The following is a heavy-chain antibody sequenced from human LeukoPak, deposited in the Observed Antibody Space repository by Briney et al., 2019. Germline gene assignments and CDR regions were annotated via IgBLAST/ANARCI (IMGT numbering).Heavy chain of an antibody. CDR2: INPNSGGT. J-gene: IGHJ6*03. CDR3: ASTIPPSYYYYMDV. V-gene: IGHV1-2*02. D-gene: IGHD3-3*01. CDR1: GYTFTGYY. Sequence: ASVKVSCKASGYTFTGYYMHWVRQAPGQGLEWMGWINPNSGGTNYAQKFQGRVTMTRDTSISTAYMELSRLRSDDTAVYYCASTIPPSYYYYMDVWGKGTTVTASS.